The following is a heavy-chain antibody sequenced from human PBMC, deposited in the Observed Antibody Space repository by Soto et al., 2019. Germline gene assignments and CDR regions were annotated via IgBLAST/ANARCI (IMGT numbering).Heavy chain of an antibody. CDR2: ISTYDGNT. V-gene: IGHV1-18*01. Sequence: ASVKVSCKASGYTFFTYGITWVRQAPGQGLEWMGWISTYDGNTDYAQKLQGRVTMTTDTSTRTAYMELRSLRSEDTAVYYCARKSSSTSWFDPWGHGTLVTVSA. CDR3: ARKSSSTSWFDP. D-gene: IGHD6-19*01. J-gene: IGHJ5*02. CDR1: GYTFFTYG.